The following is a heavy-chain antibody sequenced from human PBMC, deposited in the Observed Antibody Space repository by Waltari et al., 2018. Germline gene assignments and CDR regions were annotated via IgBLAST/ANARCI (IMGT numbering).Heavy chain of an antibody. CDR2: INHSGST. V-gene: IGHV4-34*01. D-gene: IGHD3-22*01. Sequence: QVQLQQWGAGLLKPSETLSLTCAGYGGSFSGYYWSWIRQPPGKGLEWIGEINHSGSTNYNPSLKSRVTISVDTSKNQFSLKLSSVTAADTAVYYCARVVVIDRAFDIWGQGTMVTVSS. J-gene: IGHJ3*02. CDR3: ARVVVIDRAFDI. CDR1: GGSFSGYY.